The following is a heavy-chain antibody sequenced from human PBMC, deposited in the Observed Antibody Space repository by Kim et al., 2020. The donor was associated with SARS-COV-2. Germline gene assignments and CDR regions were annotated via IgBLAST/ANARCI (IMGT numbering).Heavy chain of an antibody. CDR3: ARDQGGYFYY. D-gene: IGHD3-16*01. J-gene: IGHJ4*02. Sequence: STSYAQKFQGRVTMTRDTSTSTVYMELSSLRSEDTAVYYCARDQGGYFYYWGQGTLVTVSS. V-gene: IGHV1-46*01. CDR2: ST.